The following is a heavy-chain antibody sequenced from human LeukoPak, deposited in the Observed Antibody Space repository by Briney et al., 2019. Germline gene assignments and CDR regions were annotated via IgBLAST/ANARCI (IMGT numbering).Heavy chain of an antibody. CDR2: IKQDGSEK. Sequence: GGSLRLSCAASGFTFSDYYMSWIRQAPGKGLEWVANIKQDGSEKYYVDSVKGRFTISRDNAKNSLYLQMNSLKTEDTAVYYCTTADPSVYWGQGTLVTVSS. CDR3: TTADPSVY. CDR1: GFTFSDYY. V-gene: IGHV3-7*03. J-gene: IGHJ4*02.